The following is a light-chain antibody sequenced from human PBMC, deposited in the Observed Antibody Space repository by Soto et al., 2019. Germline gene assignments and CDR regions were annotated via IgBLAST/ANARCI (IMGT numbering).Light chain of an antibody. J-gene: IGKJ4*01. CDR2: DAS. V-gene: IGKV3-11*01. CDR1: QSVSSY. CDR3: QQRSSSLT. Sequence: EIVLTQSPATLSLSPGERATLSCRASQSVSSYLAWYQQKPGQAPRLLIYDASNRATGIPDRFSGSGSGTDFTLTISSLEPEDFAVYYCQQRSSSLTFGGGTKVEIK.